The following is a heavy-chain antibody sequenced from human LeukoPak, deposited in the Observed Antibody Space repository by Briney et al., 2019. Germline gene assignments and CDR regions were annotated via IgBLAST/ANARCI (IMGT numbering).Heavy chain of an antibody. D-gene: IGHD5-18*01. CDR3: ARDRYSYGGFDY. CDR2: IYYSGST. CDR1: GGSISSYY. Sequence: SETLSLTCTVSGGSISSYYWSWIRQPPGKGLEWIGYIYYSGSTNYNPSLKSRVTISVDTSKNQFSLKLSSVTAADTAVYYCARDRYSYGGFDYWGQGTLVTVSS. V-gene: IGHV4-59*01. J-gene: IGHJ4*02.